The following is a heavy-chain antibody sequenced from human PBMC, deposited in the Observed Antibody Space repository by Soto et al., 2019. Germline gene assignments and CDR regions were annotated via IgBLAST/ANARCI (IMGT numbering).Heavy chain of an antibody. Sequence: PSATLSLTCAVSGYSVHSRSDYWSWIRQPPGKGLEWIGYIYYSGSTNYNPSLKSRVTISVDTSKKQFSLKLSSVTAADKAVYYCARGYYYDSRVDYSRNGYYHYGMEVLGPGTTGTLS. CDR2: IYYSGST. J-gene: IGHJ6*02. D-gene: IGHD3-22*01. V-gene: IGHV4-61*01. CDR1: GYSVHSRSDY. CDR3: ARGYYYDSRVDYSRNGYYHYGMEV.